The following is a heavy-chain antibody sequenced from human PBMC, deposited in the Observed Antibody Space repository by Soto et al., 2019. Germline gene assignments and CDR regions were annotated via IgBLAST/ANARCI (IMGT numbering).Heavy chain of an antibody. D-gene: IGHD5-18*01. V-gene: IGHV3-64*01. Sequence: EVQLVESGGGLVQPGGSLRLSCAASGFTFSSYAMHWVRQAPGKGLEYVSAISSNGGSTYYANSVKGRFTISRDNSKNTLYLQMGSLRAEDMAVYYCARTPTQLGLQGYFDYWGQGTLVTVSS. CDR2: ISSNGGST. J-gene: IGHJ4*02. CDR1: GFTFSSYA. CDR3: ARTPTQLGLQGYFDY.